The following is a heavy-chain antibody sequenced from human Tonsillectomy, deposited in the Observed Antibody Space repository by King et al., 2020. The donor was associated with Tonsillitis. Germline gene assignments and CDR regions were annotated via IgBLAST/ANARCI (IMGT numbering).Heavy chain of an antibody. V-gene: IGHV3-21*01. J-gene: IGHJ3*02. D-gene: IGHD3-10*02. Sequence: VQLVESGGGLVKPGGSLRVSCATSGFTFKNHDMNWVRQAPGAGLEWVSSISITSRYIHYAESVKGRFTVSIDNAKNSLFLQMDSLRAEDTAVYYCARDKGADYYVNGRGAFDMWGQETMVTVSS. CDR3: ARDKGADYYVNGRGAFDM. CDR2: ISITSRYI. CDR1: GFTFKNHD.